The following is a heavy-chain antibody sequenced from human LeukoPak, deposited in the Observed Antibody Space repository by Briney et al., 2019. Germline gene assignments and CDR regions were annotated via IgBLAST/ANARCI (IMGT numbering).Heavy chain of an antibody. CDR2: INWNGGST. V-gene: IGHV3-20*04. D-gene: IGHD2-21*01. Sequence: GGSLRLSCAASGFIFDDYGMSWVRQAPGKGLEWVSGINWNGGSTGYGDSVKGRFTISRDNAKNSLYLQMNSLRAEDTALYYCARAFKYSMSGYYFDYWGQGALVTVSS. CDR1: GFIFDDYG. J-gene: IGHJ4*02. CDR3: ARAFKYSMSGYYFDY.